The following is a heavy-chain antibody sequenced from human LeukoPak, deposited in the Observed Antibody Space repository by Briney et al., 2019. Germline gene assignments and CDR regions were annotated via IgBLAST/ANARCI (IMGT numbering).Heavy chain of an antibody. V-gene: IGHV3-23*01. CDR2: ISGSGSNT. Sequence: GGSLRLSCVVSGFTFSSYGMSWVRQAPGKGLEWVSGISGSGSNTYYADSVKGRFTISRDNSKNTLYLQMNSLRAEDTAVYSCAKDRRTLYGSDIWGQGTMVTVSS. J-gene: IGHJ3*02. CDR1: GFTFSSYG. CDR3: AKDRRTLYGSDI. D-gene: IGHD2-2*01.